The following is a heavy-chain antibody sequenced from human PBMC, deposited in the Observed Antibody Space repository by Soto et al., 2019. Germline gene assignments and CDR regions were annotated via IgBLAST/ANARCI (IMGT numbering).Heavy chain of an antibody. V-gene: IGHV1-18*01. J-gene: IGHJ2*01. CDR2: ISAYNGNT. Sequence: ASVKVSFKASGYTFTSYGISWVRQAPGQGLEWMGWISAYNGNTNYAQKLQGRVTMTTDTSTNTAYMELRSLRSDDTAVYYCASPSATGWYFDLWGRGTLVTVSS. CDR1: GYTFTSYG. CDR3: ASPSATGWYFDL. D-gene: IGHD2-15*01.